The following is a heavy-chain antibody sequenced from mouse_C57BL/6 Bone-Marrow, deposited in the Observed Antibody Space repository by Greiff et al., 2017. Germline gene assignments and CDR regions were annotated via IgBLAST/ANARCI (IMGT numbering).Heavy chain of an antibody. D-gene: IGHD1-1*01. J-gene: IGHJ2*01. CDR3: TRALIYYGTNY. V-gene: IGHV14-2*01. CDR1: GFNIKDYY. CDR2: IDPEDGDT. Sequence: EVQLQQSGAELVKPGASVKMSCTASGFNIKDYYINWVKQRTEQGLEWIGGIDPEDGDTKYAPKFKDKATITADTSSNTAYLQLSSLTSEGTAVYYCTRALIYYGTNYWGQGTTLTVSS.